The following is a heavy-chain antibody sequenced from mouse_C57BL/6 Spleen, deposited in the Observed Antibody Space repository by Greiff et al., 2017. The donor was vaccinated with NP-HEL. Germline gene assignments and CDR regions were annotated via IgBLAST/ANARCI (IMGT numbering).Heavy chain of an antibody. CDR1: SYTFTDYE. Sequence: QVQLQQSGAELVRPGAAVTLSCKASSYTFTDYEMHWVKQTPVHGLEWIGAIDPETGGTAYNQKFKGKAILTADKSSSTAYMELRSLTSEDSAVYYCTRSHAWFAYWGQGTLVTVSA. CDR2: IDPETGGT. CDR3: TRSHAWFAY. J-gene: IGHJ3*01. D-gene: IGHD6-1*01. V-gene: IGHV1-15*01.